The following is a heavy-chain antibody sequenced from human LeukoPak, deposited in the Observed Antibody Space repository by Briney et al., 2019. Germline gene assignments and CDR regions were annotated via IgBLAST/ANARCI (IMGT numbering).Heavy chain of an antibody. CDR2: ISHTGNT. J-gene: IGHJ4*02. CDR1: GFSITNSYY. CDR3: ARGNSADY. V-gene: IGHV4-38-2*02. D-gene: IGHD4-23*01. Sequence: SETLSLTCTVSGFSITNSYYWGWFRQPPGKGLEWIATISHTGNTYYSPSLKSAVTISRDTSMNLFSLKLTSVTAADTAVYYCARGNSADYWGQGTLVTVSS.